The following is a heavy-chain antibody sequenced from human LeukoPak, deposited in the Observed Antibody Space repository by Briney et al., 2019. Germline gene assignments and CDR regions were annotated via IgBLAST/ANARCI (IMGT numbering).Heavy chain of an antibody. Sequence: PSETLSLTCTVSGGSISSYYWSWIRQPPGEGLEWIGYIYYSGSTNYNPSLKSRVTISVDTSKNQFSLKLSSVTAADTAVYYCARVAVVGATTFDYWGQGTLVTVSS. D-gene: IGHD1-26*01. J-gene: IGHJ4*02. CDR1: GGSISSYY. CDR2: IYYSGST. V-gene: IGHV4-59*01. CDR3: ARVAVVGATTFDY.